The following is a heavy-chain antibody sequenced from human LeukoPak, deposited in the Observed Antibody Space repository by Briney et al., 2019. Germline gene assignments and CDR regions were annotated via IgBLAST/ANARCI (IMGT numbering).Heavy chain of an antibody. CDR1: GFTVSSNY. CDR3: ARDPPAAFGVVIAYYFDY. CDR2: IYTGGST. D-gene: IGHD3-3*01. J-gene: IGHJ4*02. V-gene: IGHV3-66*01. Sequence: QPGGSLRLSCAASGFTVSSNYMSWVRQAPGKGLEWVSAIYTGGSTYYAGSVKGRFTISRDNSKNTLYLQMNSLRAEDTAVYYCARDPPAAFGVVIAYYFDYWGQGTLVTVSS.